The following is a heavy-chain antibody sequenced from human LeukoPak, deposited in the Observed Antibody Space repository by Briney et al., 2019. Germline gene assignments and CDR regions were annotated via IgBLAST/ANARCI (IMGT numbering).Heavy chain of an antibody. V-gene: IGHV4-34*01. J-gene: IGHJ4*02. D-gene: IGHD3-10*01. CDR2: INHSGST. CDR3: ARGRRRGSGSYSGDFDY. Sequence: SETLSLTCAVYGGSFSGYYWSWIRQPPGKGLEWIGEINHSGSTNYNPSLKSRVTISVDTSKNQFSLKLSSVTAADTAVYYCARGRRRGSGSYSGDFDYWGQGTLVTVSS. CDR1: GGSFSGYY.